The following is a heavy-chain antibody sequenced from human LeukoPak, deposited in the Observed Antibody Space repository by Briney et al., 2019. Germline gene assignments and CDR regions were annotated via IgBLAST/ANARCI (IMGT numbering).Heavy chain of an antibody. Sequence: GGSLRLSCAASGFTFSSYAMSWIRQAPGKGLEWVSYISSSGSTIYYADSVKGRFTISRDNAKNTLYLQMNSLRAEDTAVYYCAKEIRFLEWLLYRYPAFDYWGQGTLVTVSS. CDR2: ISSSGSTI. D-gene: IGHD3-3*01. CDR3: AKEIRFLEWLLYRYPAFDY. CDR1: GFTFSSYA. V-gene: IGHV3-11*01. J-gene: IGHJ4*02.